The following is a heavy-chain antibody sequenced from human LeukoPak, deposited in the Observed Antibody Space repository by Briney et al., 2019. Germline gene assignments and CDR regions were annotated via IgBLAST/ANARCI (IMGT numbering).Heavy chain of an antibody. D-gene: IGHD3-3*01. CDR2: MYYSGTT. J-gene: IGHJ4*02. CDR3: ARVGFWSGSYTGYFDY. CDR1: RGSLIGYY. Sequence: SETLSLTCTVSRGSLIGYYWTWIRQPPGKGLQWIGYMYYSGTTKYNPSLKSRVTTSMDTSKNQFSLKVNSVTAADTAVYYCARVGFWSGSYTGYFDYWGQGALVTVSS. V-gene: IGHV4-59*12.